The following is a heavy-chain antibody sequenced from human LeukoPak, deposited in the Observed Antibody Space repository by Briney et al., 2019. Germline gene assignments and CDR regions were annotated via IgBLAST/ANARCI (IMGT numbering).Heavy chain of an antibody. V-gene: IGHV3-15*01. CDR3: TTDLPRRYDFWSGYRLDY. Sequence: PGGSLRLSCAASGFTFSNAWMSWVRQAPGKGLGWVGRIKSKTDGGTTDYAAPVKGRFTISRDDSKNTLYLQMNSLKTEDTAVYYCTTDLPRRYDFWSGYRLDYWGQGTLVTVSS. J-gene: IGHJ4*02. D-gene: IGHD3-3*01. CDR2: IKSKTDGGTT. CDR1: GFTFSNAW.